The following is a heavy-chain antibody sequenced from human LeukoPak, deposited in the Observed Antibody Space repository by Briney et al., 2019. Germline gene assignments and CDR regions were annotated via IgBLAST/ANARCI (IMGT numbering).Heavy chain of an antibody. Sequence: PSETLSLTCAVYGGSFSGYYWSWIRQPPGKGLEWIGEINHSGSTNYNPSLKSRVTISVDTSKNQFSLKLSSVTAADTAVYYCARVVVTIYYYYSMDVWGQGTTVTVSS. CDR3: ARVVVTIYYYYSMDV. D-gene: IGHD5-24*01. V-gene: IGHV4-34*01. CDR1: GGSFSGYY. CDR2: INHSGST. J-gene: IGHJ6*02.